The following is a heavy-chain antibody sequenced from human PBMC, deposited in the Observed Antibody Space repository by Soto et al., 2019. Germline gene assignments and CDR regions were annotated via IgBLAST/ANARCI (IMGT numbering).Heavy chain of an antibody. CDR1: GVSISSGGYY. V-gene: IGHV4-30-4*01. Sequence: QVQLLESGPGLVKPSQTLSLTCTVSGVSISSGGYYWSWVRQPPGKGLEWIAFIFHTGSTYYNPSLQSRATISVDAAKNQFSLNRMSVTAADTAVYFCARVWEGGTSRAAYWGPGNLVTVSS. CDR3: ARVWEGGTSRAAY. J-gene: IGHJ4*02. D-gene: IGHD1-26*01. CDR2: IFHTGST.